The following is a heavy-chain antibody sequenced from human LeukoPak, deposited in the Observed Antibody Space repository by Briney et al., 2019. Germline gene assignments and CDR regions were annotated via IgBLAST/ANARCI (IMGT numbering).Heavy chain of an antibody. CDR3: ARARTGSSWHAY. CDR1: GGSISSYY. D-gene: IGHD6-13*01. Sequence: SETLSLTCTVSGGSISSYYWSWIRQPPGKGLEWIGYIYYSGSTNYNPSLKSRVTMSVDTSKNQFSLRLSSVTAADTAVYFCARARTGSSWHAYWGQGTPVTVSS. CDR2: IYYSGST. J-gene: IGHJ4*02. V-gene: IGHV4-59*01.